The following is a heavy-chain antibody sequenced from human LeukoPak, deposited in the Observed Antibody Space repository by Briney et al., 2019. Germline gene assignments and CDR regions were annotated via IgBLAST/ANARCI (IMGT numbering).Heavy chain of an antibody. CDR3: ARGYYYDSSYAFDI. J-gene: IGHJ3*02. D-gene: IGHD3-22*01. CDR1: GGSISSGGYY. V-gene: IGHV4-61*08. CDR2: IYYSGST. Sequence: SETLSLTCTVSGGSISSGGYYWSWIRQHPGKGLEWIGYIYYSGSTNYNPSLKSRVTISVDTSKNQFSLKLSSVTAADTAVYYCARGYYYDSSYAFDIWGQGTMVTVSS.